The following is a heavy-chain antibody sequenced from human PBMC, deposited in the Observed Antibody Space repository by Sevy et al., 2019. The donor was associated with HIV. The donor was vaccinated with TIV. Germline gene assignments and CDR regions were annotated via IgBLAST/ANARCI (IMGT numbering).Heavy chain of an antibody. J-gene: IGHJ6*02. CDR1: GFTFSNYW. D-gene: IGHD2-2*01. Sequence: GGSLRLSCAGSGFTFSNYWMSWVRQAPGKGLEWVANIKRVGSEKYYVASVKGRFTISRDNAKTSLYLQMNSLRVEDTAVYYCASDCSSASCLWGMDVWGQGTMVTVSS. V-gene: IGHV3-7*03. CDR2: IKRVGSEK. CDR3: ASDCSSASCLWGMDV.